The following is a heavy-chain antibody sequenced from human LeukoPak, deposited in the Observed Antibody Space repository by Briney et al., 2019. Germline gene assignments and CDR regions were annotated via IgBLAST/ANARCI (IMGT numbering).Heavy chain of an antibody. CDR3: ARGAKIDPLVADY. J-gene: IGHJ4*02. V-gene: IGHV7-4-1*02. Sequence: ASVKVSCKASGGTFSSYAMSWVRQAPGQGLEWMGWINTNTGNPTFAQGFTGRFVFSLDTSVSTAYLQISSLKAEDTAVYYCARGAKIDPLVADYWGQGTLVTVSS. CDR2: INTNTGNP. CDR1: GGTFSSYA. D-gene: IGHD3-9*01.